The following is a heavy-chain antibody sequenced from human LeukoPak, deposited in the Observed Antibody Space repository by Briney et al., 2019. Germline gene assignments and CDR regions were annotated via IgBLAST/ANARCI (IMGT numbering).Heavy chain of an antibody. CDR3: ARGGGYSCGVNDAFDI. CDR1: GGSISSYY. D-gene: IGHD5-18*01. J-gene: IGHJ3*02. CDR2: IYYSGST. V-gene: IGHV4-59*01. Sequence: SETLSLTCTVSGGSISSYYWSWIRQPPGKGLEWIGYIYYSGSTNYNPSLKSRVTISVDTSKNQFSLKLSSVTAADTAVYYCARGGGYSCGVNDAFDIWGQGTMVTVSS.